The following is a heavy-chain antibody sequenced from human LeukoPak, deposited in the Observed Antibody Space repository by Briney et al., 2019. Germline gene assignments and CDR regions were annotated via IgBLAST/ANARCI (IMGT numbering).Heavy chain of an antibody. CDR3: AGVEPLRSSGMEVAADY. D-gene: IGHD6-13*01. Sequence: GGSLRLSCAASGFTFGDYAMAWVRQAPGKGLEWVGSIRSKAYDGTTQYAVSVRGRFTISRDDSTSIVYVKMHSLKREDTAGYHCAGVEPLRSSGMEVAADYLGQGTLVTGPS. J-gene: IGHJ4*02. CDR2: IRSKAYDGTT. CDR1: GFTFGDYA. V-gene: IGHV3-49*04.